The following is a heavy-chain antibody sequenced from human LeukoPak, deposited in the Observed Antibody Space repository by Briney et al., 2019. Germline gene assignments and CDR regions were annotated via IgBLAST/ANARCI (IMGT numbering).Heavy chain of an antibody. CDR1: GFTFSSYA. D-gene: IGHD7-27*01. CDR3: ATGDYGYFVGDI. J-gene: IGHJ3*02. Sequence: GGSLRLSCAASGFTFSSYAMHWVRQAPGKGLEWVAVISYDGSNKYYADSVKGRFTISRDNSKNTLYLQMNSLRAEDTAVYYCATGDYGYFVGDIWGQGTMVTVSS. CDR2: ISYDGSNK. V-gene: IGHV3-30*04.